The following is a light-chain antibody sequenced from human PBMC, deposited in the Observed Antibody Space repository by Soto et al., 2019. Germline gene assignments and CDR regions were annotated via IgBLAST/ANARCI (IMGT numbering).Light chain of an antibody. J-gene: IGKJ1*01. CDR2: AAS. CDR3: LQDYNYPWT. Sequence: ALPMTQSPSSLSASVGDRVTITCRASQDIRNDLGWYQQKPGKAPKLLIYAASSLQSGVPSRFSGSGSGTDFTLTISSLQPDDFATYYCLQDYNYPWTFGQGTKVEIK. V-gene: IGKV1-6*01. CDR1: QDIRND.